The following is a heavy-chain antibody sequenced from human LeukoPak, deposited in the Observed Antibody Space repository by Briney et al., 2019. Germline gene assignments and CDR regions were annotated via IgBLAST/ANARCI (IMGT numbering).Heavy chain of an antibody. V-gene: IGHV3-48*04. CDR1: GFTFSSYN. CDR2: ISTTASTI. J-gene: IGHJ3*02. CDR3: AGGYYDILTGHLDAFDI. D-gene: IGHD3-9*01. Sequence: GGSLRLSCAASGFTFSSYNMNWVRQAPGKGLEWVSYISTTASTIYYADSVKGRFTISRDNAKNSLYLQMNSLRAEDTAVYYCAGGYYDILTGHLDAFDIWGQGTMVTVSS.